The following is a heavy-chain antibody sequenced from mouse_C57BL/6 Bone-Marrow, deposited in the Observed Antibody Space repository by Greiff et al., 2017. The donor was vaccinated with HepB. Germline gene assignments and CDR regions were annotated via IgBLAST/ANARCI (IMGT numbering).Heavy chain of an antibody. CDR1: GFSLTSYG. CDR2: IWSGGST. Sequence: VMLVESGPGLVQPSQSLSITCTVSGFSLTSYGVHWVRQSPGKGLEWLGVIWSGGSTDDNAAFISRLSISKDNSKSQVFFKMNSLQADDTAIYYCARRGITTLYDYAMDYWGQGTSVTVSS. CDR3: ARRGITTLYDYAMDY. D-gene: IGHD2-4*01. J-gene: IGHJ4*01. V-gene: IGHV2-2*01.